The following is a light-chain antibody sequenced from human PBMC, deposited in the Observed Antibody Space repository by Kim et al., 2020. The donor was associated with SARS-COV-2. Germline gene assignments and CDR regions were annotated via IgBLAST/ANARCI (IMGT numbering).Light chain of an antibody. CDR2: AVS. CDR3: LQTNSFPLT. CDR1: QDVSSW. Sequence: DIQMTQSPSSVSASVGDRVTITCRASQDVSSWFAWYQQKAGKAPKLLIYAVSNLQSGVPSRFSGSGSGTHFTLTISTLQPEDIATYYCLQTNSFPLTFGGGTKVEIK. J-gene: IGKJ4*01. V-gene: IGKV1-12*01.